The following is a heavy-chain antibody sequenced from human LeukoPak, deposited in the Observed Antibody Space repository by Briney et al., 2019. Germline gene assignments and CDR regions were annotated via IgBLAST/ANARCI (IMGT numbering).Heavy chain of an antibody. CDR1: GFTFSSYE. V-gene: IGHV3-48*03. CDR2: ISSSSSTI. CDR3: AGLGRGSWDAFDI. J-gene: IGHJ3*02. Sequence: GGSLRLSCAASGFTFSSYEMNWVRQAPGKGLEWVSYISSSSSTIYYADSVKGRFTISRDNAKNSLYLQMNSLRAEDTAVYYCAGLGRGSWDAFDIWGQGTMVTVSS. D-gene: IGHD6-25*01.